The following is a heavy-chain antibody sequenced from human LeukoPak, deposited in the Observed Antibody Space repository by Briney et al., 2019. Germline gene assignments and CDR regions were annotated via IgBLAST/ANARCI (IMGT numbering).Heavy chain of an antibody. V-gene: IGHV4-38-2*02. CDR3: ARLRNSSGHFYFYYFDY. CDR1: GYSISSGYY. J-gene: IGHJ4*02. Sequence: PSETLSLTCTVSGYSISSGYYWGWIRQPPGEGLEWIGSIYHSGSTYYNPSLKSRVTISVDTSKNQFSLKLSSATAADTAVYYCARLRNSSGHFYFYYFDYWGQGTLVTVSS. D-gene: IGHD3-22*01. CDR2: IYHSGST.